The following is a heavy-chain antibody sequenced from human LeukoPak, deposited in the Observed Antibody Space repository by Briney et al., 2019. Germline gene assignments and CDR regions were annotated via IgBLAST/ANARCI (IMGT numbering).Heavy chain of an antibody. V-gene: IGHV4-59*01. D-gene: IGHD4-23*01. CDR2: IYYSGST. CDR1: GGSISSYY. Sequence: SETLSLTCTVSGGSISSYYWSWIRQPPGKGLEWIGYIYYSGSTNYNPSLKSRVTISVDTSKNQFSLKLSSVTAADTAVYYCARPSRNDYGGNDWFDPWGQGTLVTVSS. J-gene: IGHJ5*02. CDR3: ARPSRNDYGGNDWFDP.